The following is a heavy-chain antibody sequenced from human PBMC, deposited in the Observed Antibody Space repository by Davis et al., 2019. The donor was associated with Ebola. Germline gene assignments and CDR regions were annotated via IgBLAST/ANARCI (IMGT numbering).Heavy chain of an antibody. D-gene: IGHD2-15*01. J-gene: IGHJ4*02. CDR1: GYTFTGYT. V-gene: IGHV1-2*06. CDR2: INPNSGGT. Sequence: ASVKVSCKASGYTFTGYTLHWVRQAPGQGLERMGRINPNSGGTNYAQKFQGRVTMTGDTSTGTVYMELSGLRYEDTAVYYCARDEILYSSRVSGPLDYWGQGTLVTVSS. CDR3: ARDEILYSSRVSGPLDY.